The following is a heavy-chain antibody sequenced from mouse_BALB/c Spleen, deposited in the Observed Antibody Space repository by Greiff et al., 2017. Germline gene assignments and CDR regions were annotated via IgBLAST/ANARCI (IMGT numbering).Heavy chain of an antibody. V-gene: IGHV1-15*01. CDR1: GYTFTDYE. D-gene: IGHD2-1*01. J-gene: IGHJ3*01. CDR3: TRRPYGNYGAY. Sequence: VQLQQSGAELVRPGASVTLSCKASGYTFTDYEMHWVKQTPVHGLEWIGAIDPETGGTAYNQKFKGKATLTADKSSSTAYMELRSLTSEDSAVYYCTRRPYGNYGAYWGQGTLVTVSA. CDR2: IDPETGGT.